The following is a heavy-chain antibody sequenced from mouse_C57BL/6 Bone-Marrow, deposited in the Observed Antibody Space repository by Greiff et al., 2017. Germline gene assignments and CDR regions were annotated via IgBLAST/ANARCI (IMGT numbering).Heavy chain of an antibody. CDR3: HRQLRLPFDY. CDR1: GYTFTSYW. CDR2: IDPSDSYT. Sequence: QVQLQQPGAELVMPGASVKLSCKASGYTFTSYWMHWVKQRPGQGLEWIGEIDPSDSYTNYNQKFKGKATLTVDKSSSTAYMQLSSLTSEDSAVYYCHRQLRLPFDYWGQGTTLTVSS. J-gene: IGHJ2*01. V-gene: IGHV1-69*01. D-gene: IGHD3-2*02.